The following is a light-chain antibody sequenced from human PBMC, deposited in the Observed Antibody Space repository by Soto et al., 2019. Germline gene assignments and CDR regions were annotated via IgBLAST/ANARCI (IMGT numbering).Light chain of an antibody. J-gene: IGLJ3*02. CDR2: SND. CDR3: AVWDDSLNGWV. CDR1: SSNIGTNA. Sequence: QSVLTQPPSASGTPGQRVTISCSGSSSNIGTNAVNWCQQLPGTAPRLLIYSNDQRPPGVPDRFSGSKSGTSASLGISGLQSEDEADYFCAVWDDSLNGWVSGGGTKVTVL. V-gene: IGLV1-44*01.